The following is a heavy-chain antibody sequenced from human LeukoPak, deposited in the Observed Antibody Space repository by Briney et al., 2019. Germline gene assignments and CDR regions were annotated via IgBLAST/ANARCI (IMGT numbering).Heavy chain of an antibody. V-gene: IGHV4-59*01. Sequence: SETLSLTCTVSGGSISSYYWSWIRQPPGKGLEWIGYIYYSGSTNYNPSLKSRVTISVDTSKNQFSLRLSSVTAADTAVYYCARGVLRYYYFDYWGQGTLVTVSS. CDR1: GGSISSYY. J-gene: IGHJ4*02. D-gene: IGHD3-9*01. CDR3: ARGVLRYYYFDY. CDR2: IYYSGST.